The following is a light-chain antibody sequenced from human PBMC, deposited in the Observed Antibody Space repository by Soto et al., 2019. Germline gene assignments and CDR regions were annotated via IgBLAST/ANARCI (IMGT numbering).Light chain of an antibody. CDR2: DAS. Sequence: EIVLTQSPATLSLSPGERATLSCRASQSISSYLAWYRQKPGQAPRLLIYDASNRATGIPARFSGSGSGTDFTLTISSLAPEDFAVYYCQQRSNWPLTFGPGPKVDIK. CDR3: QQRSNWPLT. J-gene: IGKJ3*01. V-gene: IGKV3-11*01. CDR1: QSISSY.